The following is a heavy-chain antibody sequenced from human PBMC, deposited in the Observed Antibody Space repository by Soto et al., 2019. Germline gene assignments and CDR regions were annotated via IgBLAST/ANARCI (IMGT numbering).Heavy chain of an antibody. Sequence: QLQLQESGSGLVKPSQTLSLTCAVSGGSISSGGYSWSWIRQPPGKGLEWIGYIYHSGSTHYNPSLNRRVPISVDRSKNQFSLTLSSVTAAATAVYYCARGFGDCGGDCYSEWGQGTLVTVSS. D-gene: IGHD2-21*02. CDR3: ARGFGDCGGDCYSE. J-gene: IGHJ4*02. CDR1: GGSISSGGYS. V-gene: IGHV4-30-2*01. CDR2: IYHSGST.